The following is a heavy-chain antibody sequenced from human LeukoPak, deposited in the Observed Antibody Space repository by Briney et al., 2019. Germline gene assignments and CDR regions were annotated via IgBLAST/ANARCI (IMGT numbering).Heavy chain of an antibody. CDR1: GGSISSGDYY. J-gene: IGHJ4*02. CDR3: ARYYYPSQWEPRGNDY. Sequence: PSETLSLTCTVSGGSISSGDYYWIWIRQPPGKGLEWIGYIYYTGNTYYNPSLKSRVTISVDTSKNQFSLKLSSVTAADTAVYYCARYYYPSQWEPRGNDYWGQGTLVTVSS. D-gene: IGHD1-26*01. CDR2: IYYTGNT. V-gene: IGHV4-30-4*01.